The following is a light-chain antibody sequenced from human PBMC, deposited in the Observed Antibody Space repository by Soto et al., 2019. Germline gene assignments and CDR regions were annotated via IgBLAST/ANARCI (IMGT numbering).Light chain of an antibody. J-gene: IGKJ3*01. CDR3: QQYGSSQFT. CDR1: QRVSSAY. V-gene: IGKV3-20*01. Sequence: EIVLTQSPGTLSLSPGERATLSCRASQRVSSAYLAWYQQKPGQAPRLLMYGASNRATGTPDRFSGSGSGTDFTLTISRLEPEDLAVYYCQQYGSSQFTFGPGTKVDIK. CDR2: GAS.